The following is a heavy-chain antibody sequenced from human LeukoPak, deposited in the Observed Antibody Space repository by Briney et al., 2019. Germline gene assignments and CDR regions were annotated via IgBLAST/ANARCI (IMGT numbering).Heavy chain of an antibody. J-gene: IGHJ5*02. CDR3: ARDSKFRFDP. V-gene: IGHV4-30-2*01. CDR2: IYHSGST. Sequence: SETLSLTCAVSGGSISSGDYSWSWIRQPPGKGLEWIGYIYHSGSTYYNPSLKSRVTISVDRSKNQFSLKLSSVTAADTAVYYCARDSKFRFDPWSQGTLVTVSS. CDR1: GGSISSGDYS.